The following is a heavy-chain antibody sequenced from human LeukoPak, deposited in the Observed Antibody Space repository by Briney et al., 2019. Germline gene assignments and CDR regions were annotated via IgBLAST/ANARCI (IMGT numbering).Heavy chain of an antibody. D-gene: IGHD2-21*01. Sequence: PGGSLRLSCAASGFTFSSFSMHWVRQAPGTGLECVAYINNSGHIIYYADSVKGRFAISRDNAKNSVYLQMNSLRDGDTAVYYCVRGYFYYMDVWGKGTTVTVSS. J-gene: IGHJ6*03. CDR1: GFTFSSFS. CDR2: INNSGHII. V-gene: IGHV3-48*02. CDR3: VRGYFYYMDV.